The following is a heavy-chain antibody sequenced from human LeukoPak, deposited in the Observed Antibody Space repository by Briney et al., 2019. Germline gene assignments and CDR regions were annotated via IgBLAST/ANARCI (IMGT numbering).Heavy chain of an antibody. CDR3: ARTSPTSHFDF. D-gene: IGHD3-16*01. CDR2: INGDGSSS. Sequence: GGSLGLSCAASGFTFTTYWMHWVRQAPGKGLVWVSRINGDGSSSNYADSVKGRFTISRDNARNTLYLQMNSLRAEDTALYYCARTSPTSHFDFWGQGTLVTVSS. J-gene: IGHJ4*02. CDR1: GFTFTTYW. V-gene: IGHV3-74*01.